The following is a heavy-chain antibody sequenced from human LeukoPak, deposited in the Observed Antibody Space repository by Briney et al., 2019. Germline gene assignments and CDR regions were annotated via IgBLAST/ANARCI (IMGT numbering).Heavy chain of an antibody. CDR3: ARVESYQLLFSFDP. D-gene: IGHD2-2*01. V-gene: IGHV1-18*01. J-gene: IGHJ5*02. CDR1: GYTFTSYG. CDR2: ISAYDDNT. Sequence: ASVKVSCKASGYTFTSYGISWVRQAPGQGLEWMGWISAYDDNTNYAQKLQGRVTMTTDTSTSTAYMELRSLRSDDTAVYYCARVESYQLLFSFDPWGQGTLVTVSS.